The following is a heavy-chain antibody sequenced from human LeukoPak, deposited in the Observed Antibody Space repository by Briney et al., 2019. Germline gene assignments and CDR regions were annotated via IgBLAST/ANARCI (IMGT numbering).Heavy chain of an antibody. J-gene: IGHJ4*02. D-gene: IGHD6-19*01. CDR2: ISYDGSNK. V-gene: IGHV3-30-3*01. CDR3: ARDNTGIAVAGLLGY. Sequence: GGSLRLSCAASGFTFSSYAMHWVRQAPGKGLEWVAVISYDGSNKYYADSVKGRFTISRDNSKNTLYLQMNSLRAEDTAVYYCARDNTGIAVAGLLGYWGQGTLVTVSS. CDR1: GFTFSSYA.